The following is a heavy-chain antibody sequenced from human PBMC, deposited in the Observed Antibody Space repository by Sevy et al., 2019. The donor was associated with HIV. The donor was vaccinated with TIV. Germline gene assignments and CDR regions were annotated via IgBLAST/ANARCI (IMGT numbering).Heavy chain of an antibody. CDR3: AREGGVGVDAFDI. CDR2: INAGNGNT. J-gene: IGHJ3*02. D-gene: IGHD1-26*01. Sequence: ASVKVSCKASGYTFTSYAMHWVRQAPGQRLEWMGWINAGNGNTKYSQKFQGRVTITRDTSASTAYMELSSLRSEDTAVYYCAREGGVGVDAFDIWSQGTMVTVSS. CDR1: GYTFTSYA. V-gene: IGHV1-3*01.